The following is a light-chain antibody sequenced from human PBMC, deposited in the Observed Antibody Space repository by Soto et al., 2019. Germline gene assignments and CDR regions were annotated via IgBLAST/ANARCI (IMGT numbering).Light chain of an antibody. Sequence: EVVMTQSPGTLSVSTGEGATLSCRASHSVDSNLAWYQQKPGQAPRLLMYGAATRPSGIPDRFSGSGSGTEFTLTISSLQSEDFAVYYCQQYDSWPLTFGGGTTVEIK. CDR3: QQYDSWPLT. CDR2: GAA. J-gene: IGKJ4*01. CDR1: HSVDSN. V-gene: IGKV3D-15*01.